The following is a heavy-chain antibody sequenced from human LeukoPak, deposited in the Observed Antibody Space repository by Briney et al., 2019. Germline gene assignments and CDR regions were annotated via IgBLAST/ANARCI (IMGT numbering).Heavy chain of an antibody. J-gene: IGHJ4*02. Sequence: ASVKVSCKASGYTFTSYVISWVRQAPGQGLEWMGWISAYNGNTNYAQKLQGRVTMTTDTSTSTAYMELRSLRSDDTAVYYCARDIPGYSSSWYPKYYFDYWGQGTLVTVSS. CDR3: ARDIPGYSSSWYPKYYFDY. CDR1: GYTFTSYV. CDR2: ISAYNGNT. V-gene: IGHV1-18*01. D-gene: IGHD6-13*01.